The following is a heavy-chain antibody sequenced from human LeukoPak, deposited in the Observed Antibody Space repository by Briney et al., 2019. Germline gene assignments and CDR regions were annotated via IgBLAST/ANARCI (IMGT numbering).Heavy chain of an antibody. Sequence: PGGSLRLSCAVSGLTFNNYAMTWVRQAPGKGLEWVSSVSGGGGNTYYADSVKGRFAISRDNSKNTLYLQMNSLRAEDTAVYYCARDPPNEYYDSSGPSDYWGQGTLVTVSS. CDR3: ARDPPNEYYDSSGPSDY. CDR1: GLTFNNYA. V-gene: IGHV3-23*01. CDR2: VSGGGGNT. D-gene: IGHD3-22*01. J-gene: IGHJ4*02.